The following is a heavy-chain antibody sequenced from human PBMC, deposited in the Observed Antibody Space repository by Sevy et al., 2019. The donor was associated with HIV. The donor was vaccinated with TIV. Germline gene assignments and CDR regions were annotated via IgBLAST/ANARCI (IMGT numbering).Heavy chain of an antibody. CDR1: GFTFSTYT. J-gene: IGHJ2*01. V-gene: IGHV3-23*01. CDR2: ISGDGGRT. Sequence: GGSLRLSCAASGFTFSTYTMSWVRQAPGKGLEWVSAISGDGGRTYYTDSIRGRFTISRDNSKNSLYLQMNSLRAEDTAVYHCARVLGQRYFDLWGRGTLVTVSS. D-gene: IGHD2-8*02. CDR3: ARVLGQRYFDL.